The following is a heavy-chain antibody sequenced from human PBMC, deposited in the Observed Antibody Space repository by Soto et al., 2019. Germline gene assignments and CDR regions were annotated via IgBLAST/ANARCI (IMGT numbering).Heavy chain of an antibody. J-gene: IGHJ5*02. Sequence: GASVKVSCKASGGTFSSYAISWVRQAPGQGLEWMGGIIPIFGTANYAQKFQGRVTITADESTSTAYMELSSLRSEDTAVYYCARDKGPTVVSNNWFDPWGQGTLVTVSS. CDR1: GGTFSSYA. CDR3: ARDKGPTVVSNNWFDP. CDR2: IIPIFGTA. D-gene: IGHD4-17*01. V-gene: IGHV1-69*13.